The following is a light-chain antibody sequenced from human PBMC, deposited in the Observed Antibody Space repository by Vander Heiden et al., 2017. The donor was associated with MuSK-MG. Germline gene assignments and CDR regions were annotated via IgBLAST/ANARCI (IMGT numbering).Light chain of an antibody. CDR1: SSDVGGYNY. CDR3: SSYTSSSTFV. J-gene: IGLJ1*01. V-gene: IGLV2-14*03. CDR2: DVS. Sequence: QSALTQPASVSGSPGQSITIACTGTSSDVGGYNYVSWYQQHPGKAHKVMIYDVSNRPSGVSNRFSGSKSGSTASLTISGLQAEDEADYYCSSYTSSSTFVFGTGTKVTVL.